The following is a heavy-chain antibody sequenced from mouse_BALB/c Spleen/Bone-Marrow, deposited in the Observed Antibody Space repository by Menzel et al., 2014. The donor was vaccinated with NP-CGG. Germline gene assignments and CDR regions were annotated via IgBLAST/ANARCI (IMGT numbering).Heavy chain of an antibody. CDR2: IRNKANVYST. CDR1: GFIFTDYY. J-gene: IGHJ3*01. Sequence: EVHLVESGGDLVQPGGSLRLSCATSGFIFTDYYMSWVRQPPGKALEWLGFIRNKANVYSTEYSASVKGRFTISRDNSQSILYLQMNTLRAEDSATYYCVREEDGYYVGFAYWGQGTLVTVSA. CDR3: VREEDGYYVGFAY. V-gene: IGHV7-3*02. D-gene: IGHD2-3*01.